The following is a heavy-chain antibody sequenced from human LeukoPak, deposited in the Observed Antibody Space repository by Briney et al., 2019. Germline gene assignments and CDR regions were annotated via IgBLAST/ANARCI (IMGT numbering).Heavy chain of an antibody. Sequence: GGSLRLSCAASGFTFDDYAMHWVRQAPGKGLEWVSGISWNSGSIGYADSVKGRFTISRDNAKNSLYLQMNSLRAEDTALYYCEKETYSSSWRSHDAFDIWGQGTMVTVSS. CDR1: GFTFDDYA. V-gene: IGHV3-9*01. CDR2: ISWNSGSI. CDR3: EKETYSSSWRSHDAFDI. J-gene: IGHJ3*02. D-gene: IGHD6-13*01.